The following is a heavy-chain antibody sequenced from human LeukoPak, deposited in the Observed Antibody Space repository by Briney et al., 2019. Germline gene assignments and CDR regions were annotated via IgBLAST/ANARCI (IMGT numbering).Heavy chain of an antibody. D-gene: IGHD6-19*01. Sequence: PSGTLSLTCAVSGGSITNSYWWTWVRQSPGKGLEWVGEIYYSGSTNYNPSLKSRVTISVDTSKNQFSLKLSSVTAADTAVYYCARGHGYSSGWYSHWGQGTLVTVSS. CDR2: IYYSGST. J-gene: IGHJ4*02. CDR3: ARGHGYSSGWYSH. V-gene: IGHV4-4*02. CDR1: GGSITNSYW.